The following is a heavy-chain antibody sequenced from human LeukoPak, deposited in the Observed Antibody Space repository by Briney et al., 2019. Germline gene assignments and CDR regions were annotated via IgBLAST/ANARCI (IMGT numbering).Heavy chain of an antibody. D-gene: IGHD3-10*01. CDR1: GFTFSSYA. V-gene: IGHV3-23*01. CDR2: ISVSGNT. J-gene: IGHJ5*02. CDR3: AKDRNPLLWFGEANWFDP. Sequence: GGSLRLSCAASGFTFSSYAMNWVRQAPGKGLEWVSAISVSGNTYHADSVKGRFTISRDSSKNALYLQMNSLRAEDTAVYYCAKDRNPLLWFGEANWFDPWGQGTRVTVSS.